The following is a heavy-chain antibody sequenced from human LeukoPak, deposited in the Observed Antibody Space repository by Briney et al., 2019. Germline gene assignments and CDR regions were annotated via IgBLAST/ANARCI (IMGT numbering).Heavy chain of an antibody. CDR2: IYYSGST. J-gene: IGHJ4*02. V-gene: IGHV4-31*03. Sequence: ASETLSLTCTVSGGSISSGGYYWRWIRQHPGKGLEWIVYIYYSGSTYYNPSLKSRVTISVDTSKNQFSLKLSSVTAAGTAVYYCARVGGGLRSHFDYWGQGALVTVSS. CDR3: ARVGGGLRSHFDY. D-gene: IGHD5-12*01. CDR1: GGSISSGGYY.